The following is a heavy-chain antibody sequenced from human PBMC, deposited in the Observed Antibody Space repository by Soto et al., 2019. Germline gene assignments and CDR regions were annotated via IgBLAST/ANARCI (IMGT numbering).Heavy chain of an antibody. CDR3: ASTMVRGVTLPYDYYGTDV. CDR1: GGSISSSSYY. V-gene: IGHV4-39*01. CDR2: IYYSGST. J-gene: IGHJ6*02. D-gene: IGHD3-10*01. Sequence: PSEALSLTCTGSGGSISSSSYYLGWIRQPPGKGLEWIGSIYYSGSTYYNPSLKSRVTISVDTSKNQLSLKLSSVTAADTAVYYCASTMVRGVTLPYDYYGTDVWGQGTTVTVSS.